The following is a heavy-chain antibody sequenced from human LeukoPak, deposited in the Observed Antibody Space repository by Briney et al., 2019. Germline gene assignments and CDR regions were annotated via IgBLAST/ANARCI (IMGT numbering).Heavy chain of an antibody. Sequence: GGSPRLSCAASGFTFSSYAMHWVRQAPGKGLEWVAVISYDGSNKYYADSVKGRFTISRDNSKNTLYLQMNSLRAEDTAVYYCAREESMIAFDYWGQGTLVTVSS. D-gene: IGHD3-22*01. J-gene: IGHJ4*02. CDR1: GFTFSSYA. V-gene: IGHV3-30-3*01. CDR3: AREESMIAFDY. CDR2: ISYDGSNK.